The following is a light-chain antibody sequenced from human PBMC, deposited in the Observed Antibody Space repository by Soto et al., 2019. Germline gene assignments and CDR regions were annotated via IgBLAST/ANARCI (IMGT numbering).Light chain of an antibody. J-gene: IGKJ1*01. CDR3: QQRSNWPRT. CDR1: QSVSSY. V-gene: IGKV3-11*01. Sequence: EIVLTQSPATLSFSPGERATLSCRASQSVSSYLAWYQQKPGQAPRLLIYDASNRATGIPARFSGSGSGTDFTLPISSLEPEDFAVYYCQQRSNWPRTFGQGTKVAIK. CDR2: DAS.